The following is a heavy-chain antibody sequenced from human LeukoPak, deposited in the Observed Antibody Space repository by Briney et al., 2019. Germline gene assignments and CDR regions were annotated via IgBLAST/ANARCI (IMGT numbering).Heavy chain of an antibody. J-gene: IGHJ4*02. D-gene: IGHD2-2*01. CDR2: ISSSGSYI. Sequence: GGSLRLSCTTSGFTFSTYSMNWVRQAPGKGLEWVSSISSSGSYIYYADSVKGRFTISRDNAKNSLYLQMNSLRAEDTAVYYCAKDEGHCSSTSCPYYFDYWGQGTLVTVSS. CDR1: GFTFSTYS. V-gene: IGHV3-21*04. CDR3: AKDEGHCSSTSCPYYFDY.